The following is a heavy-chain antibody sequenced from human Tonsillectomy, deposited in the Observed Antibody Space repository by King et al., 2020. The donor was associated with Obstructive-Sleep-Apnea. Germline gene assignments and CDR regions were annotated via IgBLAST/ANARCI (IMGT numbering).Heavy chain of an antibody. CDR3: VKDGPTGGAGYFEY. D-gene: IGHD6-19*01. CDR2: ISGDGDNT. Sequence: VQLVESGGTLVQPGGSLRISCSASGFTFKSYAMHWVRQAPGKGLEYISTISGDGDNTFYADSLTGRFTVSRDNSKNTLFLQISSLRTDDTALYYCVKDGPTGGAGYFEYWGQGTLVTVSS. V-gene: IGHV3-64D*06. CDR1: GFTFKSYA. J-gene: IGHJ4*02.